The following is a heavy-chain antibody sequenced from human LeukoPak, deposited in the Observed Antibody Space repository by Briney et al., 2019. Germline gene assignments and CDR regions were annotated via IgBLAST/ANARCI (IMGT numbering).Heavy chain of an antibody. CDR3: AKAAGSSGYFSRDAFDI. Sequence: GGSLRLSCAASGFTFSSYAMSWVRQAPGKGLEWVAVTSGGGSGTYYADSVRGRFTISRDNSKNTVYLQMNSLRAEDTAIYYCAKAAGSSGYFSRDAFDIWGQGTMVTVSS. V-gene: IGHV3-23*01. J-gene: IGHJ3*02. CDR2: TSGGGSGT. CDR1: GFTFSSYA. D-gene: IGHD3-22*01.